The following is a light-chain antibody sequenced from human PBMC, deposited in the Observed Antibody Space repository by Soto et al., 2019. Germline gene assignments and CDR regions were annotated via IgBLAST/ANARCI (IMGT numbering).Light chain of an antibody. CDR3: AAWDDSLNGLV. CDR1: NSNIGKNS. Sequence: QSVLSQEASVSGTPGQRVAMACSGGNSNIGKNSVNWYRQVPGTAPQLLIYSDTLRSFGIPDRFSASKSDTSATLAIGGLQSDDEALYFCAAWDDSLNGLVFGGGTQVTVL. J-gene: IGLJ6*01. CDR2: SDT. V-gene: IGLV1-44*01.